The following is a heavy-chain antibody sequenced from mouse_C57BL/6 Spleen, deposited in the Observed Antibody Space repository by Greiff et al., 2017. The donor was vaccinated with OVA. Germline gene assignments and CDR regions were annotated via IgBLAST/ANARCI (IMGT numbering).Heavy chain of an antibody. J-gene: IGHJ2*01. CDR1: GFTFSNYW. Sequence: EVQVEESGGGLVQPGGSMKLSCVASGFTFSNYWMNWVRQSPEKGLEWVAQIQPKSDNYATHYADSVKGRFTISRDDSKRSVYVQMNNLRAEDTGICYCAGWGMHFCYWGKGATLTVSS. CDR3: AGWGMHFCY. V-gene: IGHV6-3*01. CDR2: IQPKSDNYAT.